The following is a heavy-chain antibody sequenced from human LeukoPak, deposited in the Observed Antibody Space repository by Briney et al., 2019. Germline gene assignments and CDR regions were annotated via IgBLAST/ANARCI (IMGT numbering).Heavy chain of an antibody. Sequence: KSSDTLSLTCAVYGGSFSGHYWTWIRQPPGKGLEWIGEINHSGSTTYNPSLNSRVTISVDKSKNQFSLRLSSVNAADTAVYYCARPRYGSGSLDSWGQGTLVTVSS. CDR2: INHSGST. CDR1: GGSFSGHY. J-gene: IGHJ4*02. V-gene: IGHV4-34*01. D-gene: IGHD3-10*01. CDR3: ARPRYGSGSLDS.